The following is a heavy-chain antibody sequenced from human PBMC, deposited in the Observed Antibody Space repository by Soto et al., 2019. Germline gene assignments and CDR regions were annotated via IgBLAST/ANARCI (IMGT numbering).Heavy chain of an antibody. CDR3: AKDKGVFNWATSYFDY. J-gene: IGHJ4*02. CDR2: TSYDGNNE. CDR1: GFTFSNYA. D-gene: IGHD1-1*01. V-gene: IGHV3-30*18. Sequence: SGGALRLSCAASGFTFSNYAMHWVPQAPGKGLEWVALTSYDGNNEYYTDSVKGRFTISRDNSKNTLFLQMNSPRPEDTAVYYCAKDKGVFNWATSYFDYWGQGALVTVSS.